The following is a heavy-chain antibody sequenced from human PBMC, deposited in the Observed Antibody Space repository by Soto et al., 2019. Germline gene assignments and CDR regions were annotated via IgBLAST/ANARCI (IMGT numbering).Heavy chain of an antibody. J-gene: IGHJ4*02. CDR2: ISWNSGSV. V-gene: IGHV3-9*01. CDR1: GFSFDDYA. CDR3: AKTEGRVYCSGTSDCYSWVFHX. Sequence: HPGGSLRLSWAASGFSFDDYAIHWVRQVPGKGLGWVSGISWNSGSVVYAYSVKGRFTISREKAKKSLYLQMNSLSAEDTALYYCAKTEGRVYCSGTSDCYSWVFHXWGRGALVTVSX. D-gene: IGHD2-21*02.